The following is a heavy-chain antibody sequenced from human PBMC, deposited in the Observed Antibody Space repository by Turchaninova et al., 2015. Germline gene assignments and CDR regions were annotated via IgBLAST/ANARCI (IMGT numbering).Heavy chain of an antibody. J-gene: IGHJ5*02. Sequence: EVQLVESGGGLVQPGGSLRLSCAASGFTFSIYEMTWVRQVPGKGLGWVDDFSGSGRNSYDTDAVKVRFTISREKTKNSLFRQMNSLGAEDTAFYYWARDGSSSSAWTTLDLWGQGTLVTVSS. D-gene: IGHD6-19*01. V-gene: IGHV3-48*03. CDR3: ARDGSSSSAWTTLDL. CDR2: FSGSGRNS. CDR1: GFTFSIYE.